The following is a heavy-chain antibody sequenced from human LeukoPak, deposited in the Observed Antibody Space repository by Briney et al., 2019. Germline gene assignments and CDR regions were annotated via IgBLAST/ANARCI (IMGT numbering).Heavy chain of an antibody. CDR2: VYNTGKI. CDR1: GVSIDTSY. V-gene: IGHV4-4*07. J-gene: IGHJ3*02. D-gene: IGHD3-10*01. CDR3: ATKHLWSDSFDI. Sequence: PSETLSLTCTVSGVSIDTSYWSWIRLPAGKGLEWIGRVYNTGKIDYNPSLRSRVTMSADTSKRQISLRLRPVTAADTAVYYCATKHLWSDSFDIWGQGRMVSVSS.